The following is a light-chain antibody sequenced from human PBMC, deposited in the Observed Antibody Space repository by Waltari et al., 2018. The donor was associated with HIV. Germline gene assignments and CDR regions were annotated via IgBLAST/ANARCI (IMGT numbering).Light chain of an antibody. Sequence: QSALTQPASVSGSPGQSITISCSETSTDIGGYNYVSWYQHHPGKAPKLIIYEVTNRPSGVSNRFSASKSGNTASLTISGLQAEDEADYYCTSYTTSSTRVFGGGTKLTVL. CDR3: TSYTTSSTRV. V-gene: IGLV2-14*01. CDR1: STDIGGYNY. J-gene: IGLJ3*02. CDR2: EVT.